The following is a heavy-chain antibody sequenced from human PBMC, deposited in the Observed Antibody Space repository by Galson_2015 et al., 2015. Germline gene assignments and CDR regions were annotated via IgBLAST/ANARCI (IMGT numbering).Heavy chain of an antibody. J-gene: IGHJ4*02. CDR1: GFTFSSYW. V-gene: IGHV3-7*01. D-gene: IGHD1-26*01. CDR2: IKQDGSEK. CDR3: ARDRAPGRWEPTVFDY. Sequence: PLRLSCAASGFTFSSYWMSWVRQAPGKGLEWVANIKQDGSEKYYVDSVKGRFTISRDNAKNSLYLQMNSLRAEDTAVYYCARDRAPGRWEPTVFDYWGQGTLVTVSS.